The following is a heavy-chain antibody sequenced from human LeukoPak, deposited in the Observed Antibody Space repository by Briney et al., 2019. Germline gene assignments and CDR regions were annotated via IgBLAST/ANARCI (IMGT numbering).Heavy chain of an antibody. D-gene: IGHD3-22*01. CDR2: IYYSGST. J-gene: IGHJ5*02. V-gene: IGHV4-59*01. Sequence: SETLSLTCAVYGGSFSGYYWSWIRQPPGKGLEWIGYIYYSGSTNYNPSLKSRVTISVDTSKNQFSLKLRSVTAADTAVYYCARVIGLWFDPWGQGTLVTVSS. CDR3: ARVIGLWFDP. CDR1: GGSFSGYY.